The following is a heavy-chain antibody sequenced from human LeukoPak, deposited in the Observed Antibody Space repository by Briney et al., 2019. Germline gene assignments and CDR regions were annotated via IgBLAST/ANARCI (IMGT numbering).Heavy chain of an antibody. CDR2: VSGSGGST. V-gene: IGHV3-23*01. Sequence: PGGSLRLSCAAYGFTFSSYAMSWVRQAPGKGLEWVSAVSGSGGSTYYADSVKGRFTISRDNSKNTLYLQMNSLRAEDTAVYYCAKGQRGSGGFDYWGQGTLVTVSS. CDR1: GFTFSSYA. CDR3: AKGQRGSGGFDY. J-gene: IGHJ4*02. D-gene: IGHD3-10*01.